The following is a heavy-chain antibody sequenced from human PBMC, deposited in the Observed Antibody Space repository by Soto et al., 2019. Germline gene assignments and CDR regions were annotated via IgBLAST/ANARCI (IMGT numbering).Heavy chain of an antibody. V-gene: IGHV3-53*01. J-gene: IGHJ6*02. D-gene: IGHD4-17*01. CDR1: GFTVSSNY. CDR3: ATPNPDYGDRYYYYYYGMDV. Sequence: EVQLVESGGGLIQTGGSLRLSCAASGFTVSSNYMSWVRQAPGKGLEWVSVIYSGGSTYYADSVKGRFTISRDNSKNTLYLQMNSLRAEDTAVYYCATPNPDYGDRYYYYYYGMDVWGQGTTVTVSS. CDR2: IYSGGST.